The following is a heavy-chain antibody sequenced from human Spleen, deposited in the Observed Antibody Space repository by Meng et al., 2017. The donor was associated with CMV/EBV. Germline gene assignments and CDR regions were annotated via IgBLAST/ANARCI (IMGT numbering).Heavy chain of an antibody. CDR1: GFTFSNAW. CDR3: TTEFYSGSYPFDY. V-gene: IGHV3-15*01. D-gene: IGHD1-26*01. Sequence: ESLKISCAASGFTFSNAWMSWVRQAPGKGLEWVGRIKSKTDGGTTDYAAPVKGRFTISRDDSKNTLYLQMNSLKTEDTAVYYCTTEFYSGSYPFDYWGQGTLVTVSS. CDR2: IKSKTDGGTT. J-gene: IGHJ4*02.